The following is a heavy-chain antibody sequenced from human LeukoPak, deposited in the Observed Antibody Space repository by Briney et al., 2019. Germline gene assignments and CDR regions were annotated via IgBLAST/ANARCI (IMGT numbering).Heavy chain of an antibody. Sequence: SETLSLTCTVSSGSITNYYWSWIRRPPGKGLEWIGRIYTSGSTNYNPSLKSRVTISVDTSKNQFSLKLSSVTAADTAVYYCARDRGYYGSGSPYYYYYMDVWGKGTTVTISS. V-gene: IGHV4-4*08. J-gene: IGHJ6*03. CDR2: IYTSGST. CDR1: SGSITNYY. CDR3: ARDRGYYGSGSPYYYYYMDV. D-gene: IGHD3-10*01.